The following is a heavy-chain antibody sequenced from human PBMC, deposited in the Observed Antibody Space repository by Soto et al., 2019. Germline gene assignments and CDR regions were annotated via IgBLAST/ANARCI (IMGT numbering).Heavy chain of an antibody. V-gene: IGHV1-2*04. D-gene: IGHD3-10*01. CDR2: INPNSGGT. CDR3: ARLGYAGETYYYGSGSYYNNLDAFDI. J-gene: IGHJ3*02. CDR1: GYTFTGYY. Sequence: ASVKVSCKASGYTFTGYYMHWVRQAPGQGLEWMGWINPNSGGTNYAQKFQGWVTMTRDTSISTAYMELSRLRSDDTAVYYCARLGYAGETYYYGSGSYYNNLDAFDIWGQGTMVIVSS.